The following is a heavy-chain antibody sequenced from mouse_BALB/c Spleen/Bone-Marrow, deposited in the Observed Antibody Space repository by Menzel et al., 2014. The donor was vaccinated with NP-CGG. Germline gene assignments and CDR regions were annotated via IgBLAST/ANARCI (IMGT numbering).Heavy chain of an antibody. V-gene: IGHV4-1*02. CDR2: INPDSNTI. CDR1: GFDFSGFW. D-gene: IGHD1-2*01. CDR3: ARLGYYGSFAY. J-gene: IGHJ3*01. Sequence: EVQLVESGGGLVQPGGSLKLSCAASGFDFSGFWMSWVRQAPGRGLEWIGEINPDSNTINYSPSLKDKFIISRDNAKSTLYLQMSKVRSEDTALYYCARLGYYGSFAYWGQGTLVTVSA.